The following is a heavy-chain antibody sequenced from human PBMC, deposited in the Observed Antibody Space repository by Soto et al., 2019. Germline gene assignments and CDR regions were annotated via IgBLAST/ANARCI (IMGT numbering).Heavy chain of an antibody. J-gene: IGHJ6*02. CDR2: IYYSGST. V-gene: IGHV4-59*01. Sequence: SETLSLTCTVSGGSISSYYWSWIRQPPGKGLEWIGYIYYSGSTNYNPSLKSRVTISVDTSKNQFSLKLSSVTAADTAVYYCARDQGYDFWCGYYPKYGMEVWGQGTTVTVSS. D-gene: IGHD3-3*01. CDR1: GGSISSYY. CDR3: ARDQGYDFWCGYYPKYGMEV.